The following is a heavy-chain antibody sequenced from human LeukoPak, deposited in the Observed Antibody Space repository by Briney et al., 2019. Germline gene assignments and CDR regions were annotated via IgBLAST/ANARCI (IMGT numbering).Heavy chain of an antibody. Sequence: SETLSLTCAVSGYSISSGYYWGWIRQPPGKGLAWIGRIYHSGSTYYNPSLKSRVTISVATSKNQFSLKLSSVTAADTSVYYCASGYCTNGVCYEDAFDIWGQGTMVTVCS. V-gene: IGHV4-38-2*01. J-gene: IGHJ3*02. CDR1: GYSISSGYY. CDR3: ASGYCTNGVCYEDAFDI. CDR2: IYHSGST. D-gene: IGHD2-8*01.